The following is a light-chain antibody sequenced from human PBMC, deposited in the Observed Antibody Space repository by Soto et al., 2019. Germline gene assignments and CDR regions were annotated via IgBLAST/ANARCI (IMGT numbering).Light chain of an antibody. CDR1: QSVSNNY. Sequence: MALTQSPATLSLPPGERATLSCRASQSVSNNYLAWYQQKPGQAPRLLIYGASNRATGIPDRFSGSGSGTDFTLTISRLEPEDFAVYYCQQYGSSGTFGQGTKVDIK. CDR3: QQYGSSGT. V-gene: IGKV3-20*01. J-gene: IGKJ1*01. CDR2: GAS.